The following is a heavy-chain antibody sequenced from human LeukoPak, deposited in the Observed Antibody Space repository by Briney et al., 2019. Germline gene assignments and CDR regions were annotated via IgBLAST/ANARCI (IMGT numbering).Heavy chain of an antibody. CDR1: GGSISSSGYY. V-gene: IGHV4-39*01. CDR2: IYYSGST. CDR3: ARHEYSGSYYGLSWFDP. J-gene: IGHJ5*02. Sequence: SETLSLTCTVSGGSISSSGYYWGWLRQPQGTGREGFASIYYSGSTYYNPSLKSRVTISVDTSKNQLSLKLSSLTAAGTAVYYCARHEYSGSYYGLSWFDPWGQGTLVTVSS. D-gene: IGHD1-26*01.